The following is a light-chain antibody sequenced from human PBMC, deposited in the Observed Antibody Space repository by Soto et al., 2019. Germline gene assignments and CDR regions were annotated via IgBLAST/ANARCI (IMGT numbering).Light chain of an antibody. CDR1: QGIRNA. CDR3: LQYNSYPPT. J-gene: IGKJ1*01. Sequence: DIQMTQSPSSLSASVGHRVTITCRASQGIRNALGWYQQIPGKAPKRLIYAPSSLQSGVPSRFSGSGSGTEFTLTISSLQPEDFATYYCLQYNSYPPTFGQGTKVEI. CDR2: APS. V-gene: IGKV1-17*01.